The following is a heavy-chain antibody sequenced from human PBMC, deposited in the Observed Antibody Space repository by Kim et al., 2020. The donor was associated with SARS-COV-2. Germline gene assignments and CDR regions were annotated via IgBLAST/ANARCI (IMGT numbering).Heavy chain of an antibody. CDR3: ARGQVVLRWFDP. CDR2: INHSGST. V-gene: IGHV4-34*01. D-gene: IGHD6-13*01. J-gene: IGHJ5*02. CDR1: GGSFSGYY. Sequence: SETLSLTCAVYGGSFSGYYWSWIRQPPGKGLEWIGEINHSGSTNYNPSLKSRVTISVDTSKNQFSLKLSSVTAADTAVYYCARGQVVLRWFDPWGQGTLVTVSS.